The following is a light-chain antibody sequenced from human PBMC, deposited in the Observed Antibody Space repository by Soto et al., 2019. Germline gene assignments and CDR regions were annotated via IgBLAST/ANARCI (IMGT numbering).Light chain of an antibody. Sequence: DIQMTQSPSYVSASVGDRVTITCRASQGIKNWLAWYQQKPGKAPNLLIYTGSSLQSGVPSRFSGSRSGTDFTRTVNSLQPEDFATYYCQQAARFPITFGQGTRLEIK. J-gene: IGKJ5*01. CDR1: QGIKNW. CDR2: TGS. CDR3: QQAARFPIT. V-gene: IGKV1-12*01.